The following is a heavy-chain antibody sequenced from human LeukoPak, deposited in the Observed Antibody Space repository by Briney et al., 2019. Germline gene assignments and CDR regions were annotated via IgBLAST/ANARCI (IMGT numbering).Heavy chain of an antibody. CDR1: GFTFSSYS. D-gene: IGHD6-13*01. V-gene: IGHV3-21*01. Sequence: GGSLRLSCVASGFTFSSYSMNWVRQAPGKGLEWVSSISSSSSYIYYADSVKGRFTISRDNAKNSLYLQMNSLRAEDTAVYYCARVGQQLVDYWGQGTLVTVSS. J-gene: IGHJ4*02. CDR3: ARVGQQLVDY. CDR2: ISSSSSYI.